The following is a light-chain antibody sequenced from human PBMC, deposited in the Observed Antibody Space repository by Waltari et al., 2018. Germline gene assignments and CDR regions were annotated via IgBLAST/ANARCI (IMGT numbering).Light chain of an antibody. Sequence: QTVVTQEPSVTVSPGGTVTLTCASSTGAVTSGDYANWFQQKPGQAPRSLMFGANNKYSWTPARFSGSLLGGKAALTLSGVQPEDEAEYYCLLYYGGLWVFGGGTKLTVL. CDR3: LLYYGGLWV. V-gene: IGLV7-43*01. J-gene: IGLJ3*02. CDR1: TGAVTSGDY. CDR2: GAN.